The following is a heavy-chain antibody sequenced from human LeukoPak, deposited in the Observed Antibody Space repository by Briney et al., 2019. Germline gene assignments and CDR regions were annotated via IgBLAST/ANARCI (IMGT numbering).Heavy chain of an antibody. D-gene: IGHD3-22*01. CDR2: IYYSGST. CDR3: ARGDDSGGYVTH. J-gene: IGHJ4*02. Sequence: TSETLSLTCTVSGGSISSSSYYWGWIRQPPGKGLEWIGSIYYSGSTYYNPSLKSRVTISVDTSKNQFSLKLSSVTAADTTVYYCARGDDSGGYVTHWGQGTLVTVSS. V-gene: IGHV4-39*07. CDR1: GGSISSSSYY.